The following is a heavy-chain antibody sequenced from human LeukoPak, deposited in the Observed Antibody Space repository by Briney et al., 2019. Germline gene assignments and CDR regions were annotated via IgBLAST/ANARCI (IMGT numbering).Heavy chain of an antibody. CDR1: GYTFTTYA. D-gene: IGHD3-16*01. CDR2: LNPDNGDT. V-gene: IGHV1-3*01. Sequence: GASVKVSCKASGYTFTTYAIHWVRQAPGQRLEWMGWLNPDNGDTDYSQKFRGRVTFTRDTSASTAYVFLSGLRSEDTAVYYCAREMLLITIPGPRDWFDPWGQGTLVSVSS. J-gene: IGHJ5*02. CDR3: AREMLLITIPGPRDWFDP.